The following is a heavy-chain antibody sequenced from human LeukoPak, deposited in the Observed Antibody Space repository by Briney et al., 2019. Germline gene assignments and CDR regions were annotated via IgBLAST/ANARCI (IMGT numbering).Heavy chain of an antibody. CDR1: GFTVTNNY. CDR2: FYRDGGI. D-gene: IGHD3-22*01. Sequence: GGSLRLSCAASGFTVTNNYMNWVRQAPGKGLEWVSVFYRDGGIYYGDSVKGRFTISRDNSKNTLYLQMNSLRAEDTAVYYCAKQSDYYDSSGYFDYWGQGTLVTVSS. V-gene: IGHV3-66*04. J-gene: IGHJ4*02. CDR3: AKQSDYYDSSGYFDY.